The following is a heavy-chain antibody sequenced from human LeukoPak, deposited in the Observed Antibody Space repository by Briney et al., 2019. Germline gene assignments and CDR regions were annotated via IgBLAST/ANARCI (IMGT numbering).Heavy chain of an antibody. J-gene: IGHJ4*02. CDR3: ARVTLEGGGLDY. CDR2: IYYSGST. V-gene: IGHV4-59*01. Sequence: SETLSLTCTVSGGSISSYYWSWIRQPPGKGLEWIGYIYYSGSTNYNPFLKSRVTISVDTSKNQFSLKLSSVTAADTAVYYCARVTLEGGGLDYWGQGTLVTVSS. CDR1: GGSISSYY. D-gene: IGHD1-1*01.